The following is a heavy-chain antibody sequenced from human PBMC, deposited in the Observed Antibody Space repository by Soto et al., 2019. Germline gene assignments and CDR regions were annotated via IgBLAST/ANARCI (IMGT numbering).Heavy chain of an antibody. Sequence: VGSLRLSCAASGFTFSSYAMSWVRQAPGKGLEWVSAISGSGGSTYYADSVKGRFTISRDNSKNTLYLQMNSLRAEDTAVYYCAKDYRYSYGTNYFDYWGQGTLVTVSS. V-gene: IGHV3-23*01. J-gene: IGHJ4*02. CDR3: AKDYRYSYGTNYFDY. CDR1: GFTFSSYA. D-gene: IGHD5-18*01. CDR2: ISGSGGST.